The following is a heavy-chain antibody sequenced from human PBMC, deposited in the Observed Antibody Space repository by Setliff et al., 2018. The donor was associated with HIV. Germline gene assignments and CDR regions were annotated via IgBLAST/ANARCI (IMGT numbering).Heavy chain of an antibody. D-gene: IGHD2-2*03. CDR2: IYPGDSES. Sequence: RESLKISCKASGYNFNTYWIGWVRQMPGKGLEWMGSIYPGDSESRYSPSFQGQVTISADKSISTAYLQWSSLKASDTAMYYCARHGYCSGTSCSEYYYYYGMDVWGQGTTVTVSS. V-gene: IGHV5-51*01. CDR1: GYNFNTYW. J-gene: IGHJ6*02. CDR3: ARHGYCSGTSCSEYYYYYGMDV.